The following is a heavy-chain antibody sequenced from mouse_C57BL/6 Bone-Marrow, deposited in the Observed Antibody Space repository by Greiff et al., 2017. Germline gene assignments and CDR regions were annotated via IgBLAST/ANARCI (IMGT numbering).Heavy chain of an antibody. CDR2: IYPGDGDT. CDR1: GYAFSSSW. Sequence: VQLQQSGPELVKPGASVKISCKASGYAFSSSWMNWVKQRPGKGLEWIGRIYPGDGDTNYNGKFKGKATLTADKSSSTAYMQLSSLTSEDSAVYFWARWGVGDYFDYWGQGTTLTVSS. D-gene: IGHD1-3*01. J-gene: IGHJ2*01. V-gene: IGHV1-82*01. CDR3: ARWGVGDYFDY.